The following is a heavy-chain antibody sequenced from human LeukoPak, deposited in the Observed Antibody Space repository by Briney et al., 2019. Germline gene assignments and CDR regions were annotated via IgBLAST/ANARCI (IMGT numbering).Heavy chain of an antibody. D-gene: IGHD2-2*01. CDR3: ARHGLYCSSTSCLNWFDP. V-gene: IGHV4-59*01. Sequence: PSETLSLTCTVSGDSIRSYYWTWIRQPPGKGLEWIGYIYYSGSTNHNPSLKSRVTMSVDTSKNQISLRLSSVTAADTAVYYCARHGLYCSSTSCLNWFDPWGQGTLVTVSS. J-gene: IGHJ5*02. CDR1: GDSIRSYY. CDR2: IYYSGST.